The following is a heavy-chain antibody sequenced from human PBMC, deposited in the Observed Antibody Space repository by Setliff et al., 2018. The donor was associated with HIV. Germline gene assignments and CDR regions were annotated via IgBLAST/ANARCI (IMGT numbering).Heavy chain of an antibody. Sequence: SETLSLTCTVSGGSISNSRYYWSWIRQPPGKGLEWMGSSHYNGNTNITPSLKGRVTMSLDTPRNEFYLTLTSVTAADTAVYYCAREKRQIWSTDYYYHYGLDVWGQGRTVTVSS. CDR1: GGSISNSRYY. V-gene: IGHV4-61*01. J-gene: IGHJ6*02. D-gene: IGHD5-18*01. CDR3: AREKRQIWSTDYYYHYGLDV. CDR2: SHYNGNT.